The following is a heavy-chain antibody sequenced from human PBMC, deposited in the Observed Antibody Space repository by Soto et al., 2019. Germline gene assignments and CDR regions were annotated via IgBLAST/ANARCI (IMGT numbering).Heavy chain of an antibody. CDR1: GFTFSSYS. CDR2: ISSSSSTI. Sequence: PGGSLRLSCAASGFTFSSYSMNWVRQAPGKGLEWVSYISSSSSTIYYADSVKGRFTISRDNAKNSLYLQMNSLRAEDTAVYYCARHPERIAQIGWFDPWGQGTLLTVSS. V-gene: IGHV3-48*01. D-gene: IGHD6-13*01. J-gene: IGHJ5*02. CDR3: ARHPERIAQIGWFDP.